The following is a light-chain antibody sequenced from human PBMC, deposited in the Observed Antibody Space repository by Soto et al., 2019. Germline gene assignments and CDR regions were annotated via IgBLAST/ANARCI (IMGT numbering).Light chain of an antibody. CDR3: CSYAGSRTFV. Sequence: QSALTQPASLSGSPGQSITISCTGTSSDIGAYDYVSWFQQHPGKAPKLMISEVNNRPSGVSNRFSGSKSDNTASLTISGLRAEDEAHYHCCSYAGSRTFVFGGGTKLTVL. CDR2: EVN. V-gene: IGLV2-23*02. CDR1: SSDIGAYDY. J-gene: IGLJ2*01.